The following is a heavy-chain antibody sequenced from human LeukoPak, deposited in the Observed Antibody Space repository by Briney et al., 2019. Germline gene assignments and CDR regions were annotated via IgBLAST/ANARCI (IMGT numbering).Heavy chain of an antibody. CDR3: ASSPVVVPAAMEGARFDL. D-gene: IGHD2-2*01. J-gene: IGHJ5*02. CDR2: IYSGGST. V-gene: IGHV3-66*01. Sequence: GGSLRLSCAASGFTVSSNYMSWVRQAPGKGLEWVSVIYSGGSTYYADSVKGRFTISRDNSKNTLYLQMNSLRAEDTAVYYCASSPVVVPAAMEGARFDLWGQGTLVTVSS. CDR1: GFTVSSNY.